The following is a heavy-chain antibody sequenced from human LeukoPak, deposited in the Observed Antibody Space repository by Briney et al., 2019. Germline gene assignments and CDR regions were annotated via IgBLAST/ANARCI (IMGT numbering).Heavy chain of an antibody. D-gene: IGHD3-16*02. J-gene: IGHJ3*02. CDR1: GYSISSGYY. V-gene: IGHV4-38-2*01. Sequence: SETLSLTCAVSGYSISSGYYWGWIRQPPGKGLEWIGSIYHSGSTYYNPSLKSRVTISVDTSKNQFSLKLSFVTAADTAVYYCARAPLITFGGVIGDAFDIWGQGTMVTVSS. CDR2: IYHSGST. CDR3: ARAPLITFGGVIGDAFDI.